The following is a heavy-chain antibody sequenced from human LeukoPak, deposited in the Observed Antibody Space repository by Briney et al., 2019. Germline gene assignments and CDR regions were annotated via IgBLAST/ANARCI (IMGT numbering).Heavy chain of an antibody. V-gene: IGHV4-39*01. D-gene: IGHD5-12*01. CDR1: GGSISSSSYY. CDR2: IYYSGST. CDR3: ARLAGNIVATIDYYFDY. Sequence: SETPSLTCTVSGGSISSSSYYWGWIRQPPGKGLEWIGSIYYSGSTYYNPSLKSRVTISVDTSKNQFSLKLSSMTAADTAVYYCARLAGNIVATIDYYFDYWGQGTLVTVSS. J-gene: IGHJ4*02.